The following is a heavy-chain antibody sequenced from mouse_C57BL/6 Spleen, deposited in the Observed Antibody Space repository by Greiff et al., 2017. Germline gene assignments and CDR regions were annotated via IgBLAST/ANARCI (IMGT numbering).Heavy chain of an antibody. V-gene: IGHV5-17*01. Sequence: EVQLVESGGGLVKPGGSLKLSCAASGFTFSDYGMHWVRQAPEKGLEWVAYISSGSSTIYYADTVKGRFTISRDNAKNTLFLQMTSRRSEDTAMYYCARNLYAMDYWGQGTSVTVSS. CDR1: GFTFSDYG. CDR3: ARNLYAMDY. J-gene: IGHJ4*01. CDR2: ISSGSSTI.